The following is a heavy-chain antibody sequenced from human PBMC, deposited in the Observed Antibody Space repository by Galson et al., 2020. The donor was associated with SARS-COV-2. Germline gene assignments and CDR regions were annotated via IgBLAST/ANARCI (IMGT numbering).Heavy chain of an antibody. J-gene: IGHJ6*03. CDR1: GGSFSGYS. CDR3: ARGHRGVVPSPVLGLGPYYSYYYMDV. V-gene: IGHV4-34*01. Sequence: SQTLSLTCAVYGGSFSGYSWTCIRQPPGKGLEWIGEINIGGNTNYSPSLRSRVTVSVDTSKNQFSLNLRSVTAADTALYYCARGHRGVVPSPVLGLGPYYSYYYMDVWDKGTTVTVSS. D-gene: IGHD3-10*01. CDR2: INIGGNT.